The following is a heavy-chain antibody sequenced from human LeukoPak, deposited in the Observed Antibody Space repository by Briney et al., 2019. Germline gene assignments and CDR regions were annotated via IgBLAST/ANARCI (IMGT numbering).Heavy chain of an antibody. CDR2: ISSSSSYI. J-gene: IGHJ4*02. Sequence: GGSLRLSCAASGFTFSSYSMNWVRQAPGKGLEWVSSISSSSSYIYYADSVKGRFTISRDNAKNSLYLQMNSLRAEDTAVYYCARGGTYYDIKGGFDYWGQGTLVTVSS. CDR3: ARGGTYYDIKGGFDY. CDR1: GFTFSSYS. V-gene: IGHV3-21*01. D-gene: IGHD3-9*01.